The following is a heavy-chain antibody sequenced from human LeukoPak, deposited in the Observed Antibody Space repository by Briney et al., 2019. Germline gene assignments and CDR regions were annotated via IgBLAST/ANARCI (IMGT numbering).Heavy chain of an antibody. J-gene: IGHJ6*02. CDR1: GFTFSSYA. V-gene: IGHV3-23*01. CDR2: ISGSGGST. D-gene: IGHD6-13*01. CDR3: AKNEAAGQYYYYYYGMDV. Sequence: PGGSLRLSCAASGFTFSSYAMSWVRQAPGKGLEWVSAISGSGGSTYYADSVKGRFTISRDNSKNTLYLQMNSLRAEDTAVYYCAKNEAAGQYYYYYYGMDVWGQGTTVTVSS.